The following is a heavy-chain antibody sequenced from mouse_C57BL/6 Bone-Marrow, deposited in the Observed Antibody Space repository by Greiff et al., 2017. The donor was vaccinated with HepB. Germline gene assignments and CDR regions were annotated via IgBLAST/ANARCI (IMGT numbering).Heavy chain of an antibody. Sequence: EVMLVESGGGLVQPKGSLKLSCAASGFSFNTYAMNWVRQAPGKGLEWVARIRSKSNNYATYYADSVKDRFTISRDDSESMLYLQMNNLKTEDTAMYYCVRGGNYPYYYAMDYWGQGTSVTVSS. CDR2: IRSKSNNYAT. V-gene: IGHV10-1*01. CDR3: VRGGNYPYYYAMDY. D-gene: IGHD2-1*01. CDR1: GFSFNTYA. J-gene: IGHJ4*01.